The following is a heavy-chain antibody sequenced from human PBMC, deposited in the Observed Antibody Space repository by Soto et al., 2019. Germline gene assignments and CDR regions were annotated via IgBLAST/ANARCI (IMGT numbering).Heavy chain of an antibody. Sequence: QVQLVQSGAEVKKPGSSVKVSCKASGGTFSSYTISWVRQAPGQGLEWMGRIIPILGIANYAQKFQGRVTITADKSTSTAYMELSSLRSEDTAVYYCARHYGDYNGGYWGQGTLVPVSS. CDR2: IIPILGIA. V-gene: IGHV1-69*02. D-gene: IGHD4-17*01. CDR3: ARHYGDYNGGY. CDR1: GGTFSSYT. J-gene: IGHJ4*02.